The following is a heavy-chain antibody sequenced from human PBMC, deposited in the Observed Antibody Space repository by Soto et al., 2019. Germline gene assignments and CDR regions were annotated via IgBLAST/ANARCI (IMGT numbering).Heavy chain of an antibody. D-gene: IGHD4-17*01. CDR2: IWYDGSNQ. CDR3: ARDPFTTVTTDAFDI. Sequence: QVQLVESGGGVVQPGRSLRLSCAASGFTFSSYGMHWVRQAPGKGLEWVAVIWYDGSNQHYADSVKGRFTISRDNSKNRLYLQMNGLRAEDTAVYYCARDPFTTVTTDAFDIWGQGTMVAVSS. V-gene: IGHV3-33*01. J-gene: IGHJ3*02. CDR1: GFTFSSYG.